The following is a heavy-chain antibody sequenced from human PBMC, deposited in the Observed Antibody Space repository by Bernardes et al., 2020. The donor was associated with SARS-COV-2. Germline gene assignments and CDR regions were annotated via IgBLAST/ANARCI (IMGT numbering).Heavy chain of an antibody. CDR2: INPNSGGT. CDR1: GYTFTGYY. V-gene: IGHV1-2*02. J-gene: IGHJ4*02. Sequence: ASVKVSCKASGYTFTGYYIHWVRQAPGQGPEWMGRINPNSGGTDYAQKFQGRVTMTRDTSISTAYMELSRLRSDDTAVYYCARGGGDYGVLTGYSYWGQGTLVTVSS. CDR3: ARGGGDYGVLTGYSY. D-gene: IGHD3-9*01.